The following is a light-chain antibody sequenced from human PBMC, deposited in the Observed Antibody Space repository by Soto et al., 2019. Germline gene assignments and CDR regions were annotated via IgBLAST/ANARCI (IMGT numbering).Light chain of an antibody. CDR3: QQLKSYPLT. V-gene: IGKV1-9*01. CDR2: AAF. J-gene: IGKJ4*01. CDR1: QGFSSD. Sequence: DIQLTQSQSFLSASVGDRVTITCRASQGFSSDLAWYQQKPGKVPKLLIYAAFTLQSGVPPRFSGGRSGAEFTLTISSLQPEDFATYYCQQLKSYPLTFGGGTKVEI.